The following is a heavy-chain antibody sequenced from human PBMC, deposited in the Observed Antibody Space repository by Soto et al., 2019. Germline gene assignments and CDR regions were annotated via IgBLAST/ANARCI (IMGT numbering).Heavy chain of an antibody. Sequence: QVQLVQSGAEVKKPGASVKVSCKASGYTFTSYGISWVRQAPGQGLEWMGWISAYNGNTHYAQKLQGRVNMTTDTSTSTAYMELRSLRSDDTAVYYCASVAVAGDREYYFDYWGQGPLVTVSS. CDR3: ASVAVAGDREYYFDY. D-gene: IGHD6-19*01. J-gene: IGHJ4*02. CDR2: ISAYNGNT. CDR1: GYTFTSYG. V-gene: IGHV1-18*01.